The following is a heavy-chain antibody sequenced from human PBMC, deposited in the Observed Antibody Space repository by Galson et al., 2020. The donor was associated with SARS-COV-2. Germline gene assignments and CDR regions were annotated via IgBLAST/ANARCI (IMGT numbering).Heavy chain of an antibody. CDR3: ARCCSSTSCYTTGFDY. V-gene: IGHV4-39*07. D-gene: IGHD2-2*02. CDR2: IYYSGTV. J-gene: IGHJ4*02. Sequence: SETLSLTCSVSGASISSSGYYWSWIRQPPGKGLEWIGSIYYSGTVYANPSLKSRVTLSMDTSKNQVSLRLSSVIAADTAVYYCARCCSSTSCYTTGFDYWGQGTLVTVSA. CDR1: GASISSSGYY.